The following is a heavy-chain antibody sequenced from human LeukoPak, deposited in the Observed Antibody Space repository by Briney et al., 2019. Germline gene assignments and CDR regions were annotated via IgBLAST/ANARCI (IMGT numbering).Heavy chain of an antibody. CDR1: GGSISSSSYY. Sequence: PSETLSLTCTVSGGSISSSSYYWGWIRQPPGKGLEWIGSIYYSGSTYYNPSLKSRVTISVDTSKNQFSLKLSSVTAADTAVYYCARGRSGSYYLSYWGQGTLVTVSS. CDR2: IYYSGST. V-gene: IGHV4-39*07. J-gene: IGHJ4*02. CDR3: ARGRSGSYYLSY. D-gene: IGHD1-26*01.